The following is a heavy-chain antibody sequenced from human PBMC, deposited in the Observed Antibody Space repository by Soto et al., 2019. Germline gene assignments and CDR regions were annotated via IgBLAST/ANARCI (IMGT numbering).Heavy chain of an antibody. D-gene: IGHD3-22*01. Sequence: TLSLTCTVSGGSVSTGSYYWSWIRQPPGKGLEWIGYIYYGGSTNYNPSLKSRVTISVDMSKNQFSLKLSSVTAADTAVYYCARDKSRLHFYDTSGYYGKWFDPWGQGTLVTVSS. J-gene: IGHJ5*02. CDR1: GGSVSTGSYY. V-gene: IGHV4-61*01. CDR2: IYYGGST. CDR3: ARDKSRLHFYDTSGYYGKWFDP.